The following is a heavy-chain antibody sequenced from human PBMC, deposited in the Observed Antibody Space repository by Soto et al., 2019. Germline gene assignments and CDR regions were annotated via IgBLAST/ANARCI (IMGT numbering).Heavy chain of an antibody. J-gene: IGHJ4*02. Sequence: SETLSLTCSVSGGSISGSDWSWIRQSPGKGLEWLGYVYYTGSTNYSPSLRSRVSISVDTSKNEFSLRLSSVTAADTAVYFCARSVAVPGAHIDYWGQGTQVTVSS. CDR3: ARSVAVPGAHIDY. CDR1: GGSISGSD. V-gene: IGHV4-59*01. D-gene: IGHD6-19*01. CDR2: VYYTGST.